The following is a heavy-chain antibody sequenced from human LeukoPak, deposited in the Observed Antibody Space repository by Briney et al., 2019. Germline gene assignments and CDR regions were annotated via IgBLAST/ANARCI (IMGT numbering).Heavy chain of an antibody. D-gene: IGHD3-22*01. CDR2: IIPIFGTA. V-gene: IGHV1-69*05. J-gene: IGHJ4*02. Sequence: SVKVSCKASGGTFRSYAISGVRQAPGRGLEWVGRIIPIFGTANYAQKFQGRVTITTDESTSTAYMELSSLRSEDTAVYYCARDLYYDSSGYYDYWGQGTLVTVSS. CDR3: ARDLYYDSSGYYDY. CDR1: GGTFRSYA.